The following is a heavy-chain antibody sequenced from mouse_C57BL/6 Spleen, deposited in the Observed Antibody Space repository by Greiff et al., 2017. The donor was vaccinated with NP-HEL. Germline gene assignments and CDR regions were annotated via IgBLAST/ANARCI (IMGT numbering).Heavy chain of an antibody. CDR2: ISNGGGST. D-gene: IGHD1-1*01. CDR1: GFTFSDYY. J-gene: IGHJ2*01. CDR3: ARGGSSLYYFDD. V-gene: IGHV5-12*01. Sequence: EVKVVESGGGLVQPGGSLKLSCAASGFTFSDYYMYWVRQTPEKRLEWVAYISNGGGSTYYPDTVKGRFTISRDNAKNTLYLQMSRLKSEDTAMYYCARGGSSLYYFDDWGQGTTLTVSS.